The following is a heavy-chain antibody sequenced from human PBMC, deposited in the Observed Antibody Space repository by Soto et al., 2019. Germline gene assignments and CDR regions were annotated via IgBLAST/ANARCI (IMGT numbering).Heavy chain of an antibody. Sequence: ASVKVSGKASGYTFTGYYMHWVRQAPGQGLEWMGWINPNSGGTNYAQKFQGRVTMTRDTSISTAYMELSRLRSDDTAVYYCARARYFDWPVYDYWGQGTLVTVSS. J-gene: IGHJ4*02. CDR1: GYTFTGYY. CDR2: INPNSGGT. V-gene: IGHV1-2*02. CDR3: ARARYFDWPVYDY. D-gene: IGHD3-9*01.